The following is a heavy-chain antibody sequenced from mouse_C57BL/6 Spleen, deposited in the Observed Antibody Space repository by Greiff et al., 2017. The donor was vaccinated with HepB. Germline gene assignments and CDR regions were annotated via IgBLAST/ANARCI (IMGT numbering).Heavy chain of an antibody. CDR1: GFNIKDYY. Sequence: VQLQQSGAELVKPGASVKLSCTASGFNIKDYYMHWVKQRTEQGLEWIGRIDHEDGETKYAPKFPGKATITADTSSNTAYLQLSSLTSEDTAVYYCASGYGSSKFAYWGQGTLVTVSA. CDR3: ASGYGSSKFAY. V-gene: IGHV14-2*01. J-gene: IGHJ3*01. D-gene: IGHD1-1*01. CDR2: IDHEDGET.